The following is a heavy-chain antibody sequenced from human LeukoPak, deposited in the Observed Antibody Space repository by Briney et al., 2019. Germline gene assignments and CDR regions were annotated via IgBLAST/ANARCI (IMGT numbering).Heavy chain of an antibody. CDR3: ARGGATTPDY. Sequence: KNGESLKISCKGSGYSFTSYWISWVRQMPGKGLEWMGTIDPSDSYTNYSPSFQGHVTISADKSISTAYLQWSSLKASDTAMYYCARGGATTPDYWGQGTLVTVSS. CDR1: GYSFTSYW. D-gene: IGHD5-12*01. CDR2: IDPSDSYT. J-gene: IGHJ4*02. V-gene: IGHV5-10-1*01.